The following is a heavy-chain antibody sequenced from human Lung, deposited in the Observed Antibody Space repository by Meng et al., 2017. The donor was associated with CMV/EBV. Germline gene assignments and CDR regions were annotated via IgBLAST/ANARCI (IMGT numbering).Heavy chain of an antibody. CDR1: GFTFSSYS. Sequence: GESXKISCAASGFTFSSYSLNWVRQAPGKGLEWVSSISSSSSYIYYADSVKGRFTISRDNTKNSLYLQMNSLRAEDTAVYYSARAPYCSSTSCYKRGGYYFDYWGQGTXVNVYS. CDR2: ISSSSSYI. CDR3: ARAPYCSSTSCYKRGGYYFDY. V-gene: IGHV3-21*01. D-gene: IGHD2-2*02. J-gene: IGHJ4*02.